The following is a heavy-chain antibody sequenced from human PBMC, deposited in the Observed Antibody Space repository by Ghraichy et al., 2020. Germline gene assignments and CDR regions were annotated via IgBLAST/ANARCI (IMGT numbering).Heavy chain of an antibody. CDR3: AREGHCSSTSCSFDY. CDR1: GGSISSYY. D-gene: IGHD2-2*01. Sequence: SETLSLTCTVSGGSISSYYWSWIRQSPGKGLEWIGDIYYSGSTNYYPSLKSRVIISVDMSKNQFSLKLSSVTAADTAVYYCAREGHCSSTSCSFDYWAQGTLVTVSP. V-gene: IGHV4-59*01. CDR2: IYYSGST. J-gene: IGHJ4*02.